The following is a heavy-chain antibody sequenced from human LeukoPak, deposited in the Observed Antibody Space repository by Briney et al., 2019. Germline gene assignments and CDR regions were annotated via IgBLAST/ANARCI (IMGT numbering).Heavy chain of an antibody. Sequence: GRSLRLSCAASGFTFSSYAMHWVRQAPGKGLEWVAVISYDGSNKYYADSVKGRFTISRDNSKNTLYLQMNSLRAEDTAVYYCARDKTPRDGYWSYWDYYYGMDVWGQGTTVTVSS. CDR2: ISYDGSNK. CDR1: GFTFSSYA. CDR3: ARDKTPRDGYWSYWDYYYGMDV. D-gene: IGHD5-24*01. V-gene: IGHV3-30-3*01. J-gene: IGHJ6*02.